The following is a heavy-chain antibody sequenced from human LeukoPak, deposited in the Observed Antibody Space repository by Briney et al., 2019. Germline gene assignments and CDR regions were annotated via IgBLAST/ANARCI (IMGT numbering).Heavy chain of an antibody. Sequence: ASETLSLTCTVSGGSISSYYWSWIRQPPGKGLEWIGYIYYSGSTNYNPSLKSRVTISVDTSKNQFSLKLSSVTAADTAVYYCARVRPYYDFWSGYYTGQYFQHWGQGTLVTVSS. CDR1: GGSISSYY. CDR2: IYYSGST. J-gene: IGHJ1*01. V-gene: IGHV4-59*12. CDR3: ARVRPYYDFWSGYYTGQYFQH. D-gene: IGHD3-3*01.